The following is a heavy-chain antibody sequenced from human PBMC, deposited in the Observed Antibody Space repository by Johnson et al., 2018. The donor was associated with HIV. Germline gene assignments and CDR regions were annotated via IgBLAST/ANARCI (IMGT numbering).Heavy chain of an antibody. Sequence: VQLVESGGGLVQPGRYLRLSCAASGFTFSSYWMSWVRQAPGKGLEWVGRIKSKTDGGTTDYAAPVKGRFTISRDDSKNTLYLQMNSLRPEDTAVYYCAKGEPVAFDIWGQGTMVTVSS. V-gene: IGHV3-15*01. CDR1: GFTFSSYW. CDR2: IKSKTDGGTT. J-gene: IGHJ3*02. D-gene: IGHD1-14*01. CDR3: AKGEPVAFDI.